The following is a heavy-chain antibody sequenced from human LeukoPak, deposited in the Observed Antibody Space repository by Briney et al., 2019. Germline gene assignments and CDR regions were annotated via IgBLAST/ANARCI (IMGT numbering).Heavy chain of an antibody. CDR1: GFTFSSYG. CDR2: IWYDGSND. CDR3: ARKNTQDAFDI. J-gene: IGHJ3*02. D-gene: IGHD2-15*01. Sequence: GRSLRLSCATSGFTFSSYGMHWVRQAPGKGLEWVAVIWYDGSNDYYANSVKGRFTISRDNSKNTLYLQMNSLRAEDTAVYFCARKNTQDAFDIWGQGTMVTVSS. V-gene: IGHV3-33*01.